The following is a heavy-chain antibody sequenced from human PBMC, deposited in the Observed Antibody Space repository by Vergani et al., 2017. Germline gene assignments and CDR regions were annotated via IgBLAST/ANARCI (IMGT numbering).Heavy chain of an antibody. CDR3: ARDLRRYYDSSGPGGYYFDY. Sequence: QVQLVQSRAEVKKPGSSVKVSCKASGGTFSSYAISWVRQAPGQGLEWMGGIIPIFGTANYAQKFQGRVTITADKSTSTAYMELSSLRSEDTAVYYCARDLRRYYDSSGPGGYYFDYWGQGTLVTVSS. V-gene: IGHV1-69*06. CDR2: IIPIFGTA. D-gene: IGHD3-22*01. CDR1: GGTFSSYA. J-gene: IGHJ4*02.